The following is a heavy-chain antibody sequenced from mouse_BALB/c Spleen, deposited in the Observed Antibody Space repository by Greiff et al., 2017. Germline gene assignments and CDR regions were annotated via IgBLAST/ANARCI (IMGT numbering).Heavy chain of an antibody. CDR2: INSNGGST. Sequence: EVQGVESGGGLVQPGGSLKLSCAASGFTFSSYGMSWVRQTPDKRLELVATINSNGGSTYYPDSVKGRITISRDNAKNTLYLQMSSLKSEDTAMYYCARDGTGGRLRLRAMDYWGQGTSVTVSS. V-gene: IGHV5-6-3*01. J-gene: IGHJ4*01. CDR3: ARDGTGGRLRLRAMDY. D-gene: IGHD1-2*01. CDR1: GFTFSSYG.